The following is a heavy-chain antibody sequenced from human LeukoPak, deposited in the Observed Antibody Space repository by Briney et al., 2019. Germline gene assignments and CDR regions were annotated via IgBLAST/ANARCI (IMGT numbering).Heavy chain of an antibody. CDR3: ASQLGGTTFH. D-gene: IGHD1-1*01. J-gene: IGHJ4*02. CDR1: AASISTYY. Sequence: SETLSLTCTVSAASISTYYWSWIRQPPGQGLEWIGYVHYSGITYYNPSLQSRVTISLDTSKSQFSLKLSSVTAADTAVYYCASQLGGTTFHWGQGTLVTVSS. V-gene: IGHV4-59*03. CDR2: VHYSGIT.